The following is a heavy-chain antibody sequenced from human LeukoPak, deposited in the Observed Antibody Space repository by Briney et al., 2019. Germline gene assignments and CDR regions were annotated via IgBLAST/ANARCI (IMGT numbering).Heavy chain of an antibody. CDR3: AKEGDYPILTYDS. D-gene: IGHD2-21*01. J-gene: IGHJ5*01. V-gene: IGHV3-7*01. Sequence: GGSLRLSCAASGFTFSRYWMNWLRQAPGKGLEWVANVKQDGSEKYYVDSVKGRFTISRDNAKNSLYLQMNSLRAEDTAVYYCAKEGDYPILTYDSWGQGALVTVPS. CDR2: VKQDGSEK. CDR1: GFTFSRYW.